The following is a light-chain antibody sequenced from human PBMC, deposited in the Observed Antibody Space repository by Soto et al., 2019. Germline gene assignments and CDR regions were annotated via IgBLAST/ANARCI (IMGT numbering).Light chain of an antibody. CDR1: SSDIGIYKY. J-gene: IGLJ1*01. CDR2: EVT. Sequence: SVLTQPASVSGSPGQSIAISCTGSSSDIGIYKYVSWYQQHPGKVPKLIIYEVTNRPSGVSNRFSGSKSGNTASLTISGLQAEDEADYYRSSYTTSSTRVFGPGTKVTVL. V-gene: IGLV2-14*01. CDR3: SSYTTSSTRV.